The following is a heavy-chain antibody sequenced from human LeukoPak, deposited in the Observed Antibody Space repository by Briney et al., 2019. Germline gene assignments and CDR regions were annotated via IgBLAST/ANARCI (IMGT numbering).Heavy chain of an antibody. V-gene: IGHV5-51*01. Sequence: GESLKISCKGSGYSFSSQWIGWVRQMPGKGLEWVGIIYPGDSDTRYSPSFQGRVTISADKSISTAYLQWSSLKASDTAMFYCATSSGGSYFGMDVWGQGTPVTVSS. CDR2: IYPGDSDT. D-gene: IGHD6-25*01. J-gene: IGHJ6*02. CDR3: ATSSGGSYFGMDV. CDR1: GYSFSSQW.